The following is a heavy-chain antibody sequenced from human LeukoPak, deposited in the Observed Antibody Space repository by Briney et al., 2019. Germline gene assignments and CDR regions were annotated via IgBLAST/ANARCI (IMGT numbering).Heavy chain of an antibody. J-gene: IGHJ4*02. CDR3: ARQGELAIDY. D-gene: IGHD1-26*01. V-gene: IGHV4-59*01. CDR2: IYYSGST. Sequence: PSETLSLTCTVSGDSISSYYWSWIRQPPGKGLEWIGYIYYSGSTNYNPSLKSRVTISVDTSKNPVSLKLSSVTAADTAVYYCARQGELAIDYWGQGTLVTVSS. CDR1: GDSISSYY.